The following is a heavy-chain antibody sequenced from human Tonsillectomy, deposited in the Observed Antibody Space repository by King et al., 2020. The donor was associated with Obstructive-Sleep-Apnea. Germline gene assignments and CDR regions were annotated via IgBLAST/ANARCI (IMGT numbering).Heavy chain of an antibody. Sequence: VQLQESGPGLVKPSQTLSVTCAVSGGSISSGGYSWTWIRQTPDKGLEWIGHVYSSGNTYYNPSLKSRVTISVDTSKNQFSLRLNSVTAADTAVYYCALSGGDPFDIWGQGTMVTVSS. D-gene: IGHD3-16*02. J-gene: IGHJ3*02. CDR2: VYSSGNT. V-gene: IGHV4-30-4*07. CDR1: GGSISSGGYS. CDR3: ALSGGDPFDI.